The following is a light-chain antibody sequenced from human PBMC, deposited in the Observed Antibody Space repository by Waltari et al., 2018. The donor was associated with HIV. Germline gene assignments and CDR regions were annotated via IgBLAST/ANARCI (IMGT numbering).Light chain of an antibody. CDR1: SSDAGGDTY. V-gene: IGLV2-8*01. CDR2: EVR. Sequence: QSALTQPPSASGSPGQSVTISCTGTSSDAGGDTYVSWYQQHPGKAPKLIMYEVRKRPSGVPYRFSGSKSGNTASLTVSGLQAEDEADYYCSSYSANNNFDVFGTGTKVTVL. J-gene: IGLJ1*01. CDR3: SSYSANNNFDV.